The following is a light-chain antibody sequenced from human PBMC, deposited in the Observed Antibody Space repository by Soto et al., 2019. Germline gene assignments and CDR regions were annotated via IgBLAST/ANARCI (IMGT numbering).Light chain of an antibody. J-gene: IGKJ1*01. CDR2: DAS. CDR3: QQRSNWPWT. V-gene: IGKV3-11*01. CDR1: QSVSSY. Sequence: EIVLSLSIGILSLSPGDRDTLPCRASQSVSSYLAWYQHKPGQAPRLLIYDASNRATGIPARFSGSGSGTDFTLTISSLEPEDFAVYYCQQRSNWPWTFGQGAKVDIK.